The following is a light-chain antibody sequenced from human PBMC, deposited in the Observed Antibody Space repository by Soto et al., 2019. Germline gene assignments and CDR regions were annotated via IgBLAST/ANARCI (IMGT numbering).Light chain of an antibody. CDR2: DDR. CDR3: QVWDSDSDDWV. V-gene: IGLV3-21*02. J-gene: IGLJ3*02. CDR1: NIGRKS. Sequence: SYELTQPPSVSVAPGQTARITCGGTNIGRKSVHWYQQKPGQAPVVVVYDDRDRPSGIPERFSGSNSGNTAALTISRVEAGDEADYYCQVWDSDSDDWVFGGGTKLTVL.